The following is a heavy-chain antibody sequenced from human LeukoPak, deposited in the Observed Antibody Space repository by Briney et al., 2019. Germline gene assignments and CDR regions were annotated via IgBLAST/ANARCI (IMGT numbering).Heavy chain of an antibody. Sequence: KSSETLSLTCTVSGGSISGYYWSWLRQPPGKGLEWIGYIYYSGSTNYNPSLKSRVTISVDTSKNQFSLKLSSVTAADTAVYYCARGHCSGGSCPNDAFDIWGQGTMVTVSS. CDR3: ARGHCSGGSCPNDAFDI. CDR1: GGSISGYY. J-gene: IGHJ3*02. D-gene: IGHD2-15*01. V-gene: IGHV4-59*01. CDR2: IYYSGST.